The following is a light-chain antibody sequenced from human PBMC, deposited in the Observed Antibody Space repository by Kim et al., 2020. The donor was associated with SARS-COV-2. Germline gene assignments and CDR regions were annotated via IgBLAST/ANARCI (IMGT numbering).Light chain of an antibody. CDR3: NSRDSSGNLVV. CDR2: GKN. J-gene: IGLJ2*01. Sequence: MGQTVRITCQGDSLRSYYASWYQQKPGQAPVLVIYGKNNRPSGIPDRFSGSSSGNTASLTITGAQAEDEADYYCNSRDSSGNLVVFGGGTQLTVL. CDR1: SLRSYY. V-gene: IGLV3-19*01.